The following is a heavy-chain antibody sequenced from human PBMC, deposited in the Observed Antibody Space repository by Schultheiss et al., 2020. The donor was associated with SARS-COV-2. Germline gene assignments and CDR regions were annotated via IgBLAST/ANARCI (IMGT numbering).Heavy chain of an antibody. D-gene: IGHD2-15*01. Sequence: SETLSLTCTVSGGSISSGGYYWSWIRQHPGKGLEWIGSIYHSGSTYYNPSLKSRVTISADTSKNQFSLKLRSVTATDTAVYYCASTSDIVVAVATAWGQGTLVTVSS. CDR2: IYHSGST. J-gene: IGHJ1*01. CDR1: GGSISSGGYY. CDR3: ASTSDIVVAVATA. V-gene: IGHV4-39*01.